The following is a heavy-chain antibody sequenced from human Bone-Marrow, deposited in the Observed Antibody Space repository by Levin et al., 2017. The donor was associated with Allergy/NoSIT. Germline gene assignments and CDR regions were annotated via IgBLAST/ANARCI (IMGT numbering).Heavy chain of an antibody. Sequence: GGSLRLSCAASGFTFSSYAMHWVRQAPGKGLEWVAVISSDGTKKNYADSVMGRFTISRDTSKNTLYLQMSSLRTEDTTVYYCARGGGGSGWHDVFDIWGQGTMVTVSS. J-gene: IGHJ3*02. CDR3: ARGGGGSGWHDVFDI. CDR1: GFTFSSYA. V-gene: IGHV3-30-3*01. CDR2: ISSDGTKK. D-gene: IGHD6-19*01.